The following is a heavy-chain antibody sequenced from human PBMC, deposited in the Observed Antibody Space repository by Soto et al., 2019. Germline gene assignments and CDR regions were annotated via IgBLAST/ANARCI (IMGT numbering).Heavy chain of an antibody. CDR2: IYYSGST. J-gene: IGHJ2*01. V-gene: IGHV4-39*01. CDR3: ARQSCGDYADGYFDL. CDR1: GGSISSSSYY. Sequence: SETLSLTCTVSGGSISSSSYYWGWIRQPPGKGLEWIGSIYYSGSTYYNPSLKSRVTISVDTSKNQFSLKLSSVTAADTAVYYCARQSCGDYADGYFDLWGRGTLVTVSS. D-gene: IGHD4-17*01.